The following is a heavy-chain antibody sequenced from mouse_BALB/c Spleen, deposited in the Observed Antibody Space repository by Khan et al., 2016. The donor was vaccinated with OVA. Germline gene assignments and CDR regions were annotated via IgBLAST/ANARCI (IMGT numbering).Heavy chain of an antibody. V-gene: IGHV2-3*01. D-gene: IGHD1-1*01. CDR2: IWGDEST. Sequence: QVRLQQSGPGLVAPSQSLAITCTVSGFSLTSYGVNWVRQPPGKGLEWLGVIWGDESTNYHSTLIFRLIISKDNSKSQVFLKLNSLQTDDTATYFCAKFTPDYYSMDYWGQGTSVTVSS. CDR1: GFSLTSYG. CDR3: AKFTPDYYSMDY. J-gene: IGHJ4*01.